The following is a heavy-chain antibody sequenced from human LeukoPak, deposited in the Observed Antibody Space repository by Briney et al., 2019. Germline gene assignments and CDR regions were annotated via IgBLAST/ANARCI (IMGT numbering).Heavy chain of an antibody. CDR2: ISGSGGST. Sequence: GGSLRLSCAASGFTFSSYSMNWVRQAPGKGLEWVSAISGSGGSTYYADSVKGRFTISRDNSKNTLYLQMNSLRAEDTAVYYCAKGEVGAAREGAFDIWGQGTMVTVSS. J-gene: IGHJ3*02. D-gene: IGHD1-26*01. V-gene: IGHV3-23*01. CDR1: GFTFSSYS. CDR3: AKGEVGAAREGAFDI.